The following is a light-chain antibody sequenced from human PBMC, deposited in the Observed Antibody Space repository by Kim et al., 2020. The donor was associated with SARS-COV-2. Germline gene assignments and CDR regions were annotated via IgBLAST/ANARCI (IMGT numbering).Light chain of an antibody. V-gene: IGKV4-1*01. J-gene: IGKJ4*01. CDR3: QQYYSILLT. CDR1: QSVLYSSNNKNY. CDR2: WAS. Sequence: DIVMTQSPDSLAVSLGERATINCKSSQSVLYSSNNKNYLAWYQQKPGQPPKLLIYWASTRESGVPDRFSGSGSGTDFTLTISSLQAEDVAVYYSQQYYSILLTLGGGTKVDIK.